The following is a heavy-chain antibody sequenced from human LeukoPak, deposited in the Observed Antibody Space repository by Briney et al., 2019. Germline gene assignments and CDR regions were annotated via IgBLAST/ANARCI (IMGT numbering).Heavy chain of an antibody. J-gene: IGHJ6*03. CDR3: ARTRPQDYATSYMDV. Sequence: SDSLSLTCNVSGDSISSDYWSWIRQTPGKGLEWNGFIFHSGTTDYNPSLQSRATISIDTSRKSFSPKLLSVTAADTAVYYCARTRPQDYATSYMDVWGTGATVTVSS. D-gene: IGHD1-26*01. V-gene: IGHV4-59*08. CDR1: GDSISSDY. CDR2: IFHSGTT.